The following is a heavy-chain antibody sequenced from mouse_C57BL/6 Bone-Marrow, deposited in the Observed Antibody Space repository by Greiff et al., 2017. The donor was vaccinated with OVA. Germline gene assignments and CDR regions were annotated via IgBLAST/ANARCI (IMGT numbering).Heavy chain of an antibody. Sequence: QVQLQQPGAELVMPGASVKLSCKASGYTFTSYWMHWVKQRPGQGLEWIGEIDPSDSYTNYNQKFKGKSTLTVDKSSSTAYMQLSSLTSEDSAVYYCARDYDGSSPYYDAMDYGGRGTAATVTA. CDR2: IDPSDSYT. V-gene: IGHV1-69*01. CDR3: ARDYDGSSPYYDAMDY. CDR1: GYTFTSYW. D-gene: IGHD1-1*01. J-gene: IGHJ4*01.